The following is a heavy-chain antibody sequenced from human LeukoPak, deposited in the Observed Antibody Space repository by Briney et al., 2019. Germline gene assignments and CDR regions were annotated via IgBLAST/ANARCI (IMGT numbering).Heavy chain of an antibody. Sequence: PGRSLRLSCAASRFTFSSYGMHWVRQAPGKGLEWVASISSSSGYIYYADSVKGRFTISRDNAKNALYLQMSSLRAEDTAVYYCARDAFDPWGQGTLVTVSS. CDR2: ISSSSGYI. J-gene: IGHJ5*02. V-gene: IGHV3-21*01. CDR3: ARDAFDP. CDR1: RFTFSSYG.